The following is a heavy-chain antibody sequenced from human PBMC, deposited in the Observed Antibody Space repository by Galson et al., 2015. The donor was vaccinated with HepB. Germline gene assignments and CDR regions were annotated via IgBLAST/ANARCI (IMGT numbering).Heavy chain of an antibody. CDR2: INPIFRVS. V-gene: IGHV1-69*13. Sequence: SVKVSCKASGGTFRTSSILWVRQAPGQGLEWVGGINPIFRVSNYAQRFQGRVTITADESATTAYMELTSLRSEDTAIYYCATEGKNTDLWLDPWGQGILLIVSS. CDR3: ATEGKNTDLWLDP. J-gene: IGHJ5*02. CDR1: GGTFRTSS. D-gene: IGHD2/OR15-2a*01.